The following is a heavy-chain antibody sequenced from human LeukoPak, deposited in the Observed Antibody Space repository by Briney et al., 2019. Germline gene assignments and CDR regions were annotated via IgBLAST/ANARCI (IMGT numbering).Heavy chain of an antibody. D-gene: IGHD1-1*01. CDR1: GFTFSSYA. Sequence: GGSLRLSCAASGFTFSSYAMSWVRQAPGKGLEWVSAISGSGGRTYYADSVRGRVTISRENSTNTLYMQKNSLREQSTAVYNCASVPQPQYRVACDIWGQGTMVTVSS. V-gene: IGHV3-23*01. CDR2: ISGSGGRT. J-gene: IGHJ3*02. CDR3: ASVPQPQYRVACDI.